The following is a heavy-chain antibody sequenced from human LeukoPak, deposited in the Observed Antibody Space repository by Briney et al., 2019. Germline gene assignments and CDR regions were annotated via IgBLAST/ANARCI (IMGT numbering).Heavy chain of an antibody. CDR3: ARGHEVYYYYYGMDV. J-gene: IGHJ6*02. Sequence: ASVKVSCKASGYTFTSYDINWVRQATGQGLEWMGWMNPNSGNTGYAQKFQGRVTMTRNTSISTACMELSSLRSEDTAVYYCARGHEVYYYYYGMDVWGQGTTVTVSS. CDR1: GYTFTSYD. CDR2: MNPNSGNT. V-gene: IGHV1-8*01.